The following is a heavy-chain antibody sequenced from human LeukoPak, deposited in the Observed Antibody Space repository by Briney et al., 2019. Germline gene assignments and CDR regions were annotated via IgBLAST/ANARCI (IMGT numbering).Heavy chain of an antibody. CDR1: GFTVSSDS. V-gene: IGHV3-53*04. Sequence: PGGSLRLSCAASGFTVSSDSMSWARQAPGKGLEWVSLIYTGGNTYYADSVKGRFTISRQNSQNTLYLQMNSLRTEDTAVYYCARSGSGTPYFDYWGQGTLVTVSS. CDR2: IYTGGNT. CDR3: ARSGSGTPYFDY. J-gene: IGHJ4*02. D-gene: IGHD6-13*01.